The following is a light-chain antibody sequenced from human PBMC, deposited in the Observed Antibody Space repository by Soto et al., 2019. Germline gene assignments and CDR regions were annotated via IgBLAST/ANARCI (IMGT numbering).Light chain of an antibody. CDR1: SSDVGGYNY. J-gene: IGLJ1*01. CDR3: SSYTSITTWV. Sequence: QSALTQPASLSGSPGQSITISCTGTSSDVGGYNYVSWHQQHPGKAPKVLIYDVSNRPSGVSNRFSGSKSGNTASLTISGLQAEDEADYYCSSYTSITTWVFGTGTKLTVL. V-gene: IGLV2-14*01. CDR2: DVS.